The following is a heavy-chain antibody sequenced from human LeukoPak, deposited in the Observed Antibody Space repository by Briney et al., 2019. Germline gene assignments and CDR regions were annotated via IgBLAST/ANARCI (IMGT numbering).Heavy chain of an antibody. CDR1: GFTFSSYA. J-gene: IGHJ6*03. V-gene: IGHV3-23*01. CDR3: AKSSSNYFYYMDV. CDR2: ITGTGGST. D-gene: IGHD6-6*01. Sequence: GGSLRLSCAASGFTFSSYAMSWVRQAPGKGLEWVSAITGTGGSTDYADSVKGRFTISRDNSKNTLYLEMNSLRAEDTAVYYCAKSSSNYFYYMDVWGKGTTVTVSS.